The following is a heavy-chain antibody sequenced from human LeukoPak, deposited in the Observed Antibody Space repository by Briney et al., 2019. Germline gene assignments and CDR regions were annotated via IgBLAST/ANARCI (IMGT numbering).Heavy chain of an antibody. D-gene: IGHD1-26*01. CDR3: ARERGWELLLDY. V-gene: IGHV4-61*08. CDR1: GGSISSGDYY. J-gene: IGHJ4*02. CDR2: IYYSGST. Sequence: SETLSLTCTVSGGSISSGDYYWSWIRQPPGKGLEWIGYIYYSGSTNYNPSLKSRVTISVDTSKNQFSLKLSSVTAADTAVYYCARERGWELLLDYWGQGTLVTVSS.